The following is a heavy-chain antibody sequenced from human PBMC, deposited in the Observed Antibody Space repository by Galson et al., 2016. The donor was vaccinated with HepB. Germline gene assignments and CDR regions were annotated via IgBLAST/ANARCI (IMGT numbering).Heavy chain of an antibody. CDR2: IRSDGGPT. V-gene: IGHV3-48*02. CDR3: ARDPHSLDY. J-gene: IGHJ4*02. D-gene: IGHD2-15*01. Sequence: SLRLSCAASGFTFTDHAMSWVRLAPGKGLEWVSYIRSDGGPTHYADSVKGRFTISRDSAKNSLFLQMNSLRDEDTAVYYCARDPHSLDYWGQGTLVTVSS. CDR1: GFTFTDHA.